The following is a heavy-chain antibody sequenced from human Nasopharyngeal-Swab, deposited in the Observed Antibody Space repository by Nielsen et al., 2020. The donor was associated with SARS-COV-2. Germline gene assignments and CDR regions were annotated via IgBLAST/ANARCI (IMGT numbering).Heavy chain of an antibody. CDR2: ISSSSSYI. V-gene: IGHV3-21*01. J-gene: IGHJ4*02. CDR3: ARDEAMVRGVIVFDY. D-gene: IGHD3-10*01. Sequence: VRQAPGKGLEWVSSISSSSSYIYYADSVKSRFTISRDNAKNSLYLQMNSLRAEDTAVYYCARDEAMVRGVIVFDYWGQGTLVTVSS.